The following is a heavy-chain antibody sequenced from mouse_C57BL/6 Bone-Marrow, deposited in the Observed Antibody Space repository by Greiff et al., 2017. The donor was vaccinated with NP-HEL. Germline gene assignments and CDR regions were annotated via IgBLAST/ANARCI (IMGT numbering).Heavy chain of an antibody. J-gene: IGHJ3*01. V-gene: IGHV3-6*01. CDR1: GYSITSGYY. CDR2: ISYDGSN. CDR3: ARDGSRIAY. Sequence: EVHLVESGPGLVKPSQSLSLTCSVTGYSITSGYYWNWIRQFPGNKLEWMGYISYDGSNNYNPSLKNRISITRDTSKNQFFLKLNSVTTEDTATYYCARDGSRIAYWGQGTLVTVSA. D-gene: IGHD1-1*01.